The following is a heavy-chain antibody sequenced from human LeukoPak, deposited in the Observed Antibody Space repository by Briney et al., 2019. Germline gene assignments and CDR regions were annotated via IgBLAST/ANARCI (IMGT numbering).Heavy chain of an antibody. Sequence: SETLSLTCTVSGGSISSYYWSWIRQPPGKGLEWIGYIYYSGSTNYNPSLKSRVTISVDTSKSQFSLKLSSVTAADTAVYYCARQYYDYVWGSYETYYFDYWGQGTLVTVSS. CDR1: GGSISSYY. D-gene: IGHD3-16*01. CDR2: IYYSGST. V-gene: IGHV4-59*08. J-gene: IGHJ4*02. CDR3: ARQYYDYVWGSYETYYFDY.